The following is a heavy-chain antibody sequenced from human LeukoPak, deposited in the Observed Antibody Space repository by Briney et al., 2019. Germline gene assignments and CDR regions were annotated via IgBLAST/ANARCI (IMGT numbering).Heavy chain of an antibody. CDR1: GFTFSSYW. CDR2: IKQDGSEK. CDR3: ARDLFSYSGYNYFDY. Sequence: GGPLRLSCAASGFTFSSYWMSWVRQAPGKGLEWVANIKQDGSEKYYVDSVKGRFTISRDNAKNSLYLQMNSLRAEDTAVYYCARDLFSYSGYNYFDYWGQGTLVTVSS. D-gene: IGHD5-12*01. J-gene: IGHJ4*02. V-gene: IGHV3-7*01.